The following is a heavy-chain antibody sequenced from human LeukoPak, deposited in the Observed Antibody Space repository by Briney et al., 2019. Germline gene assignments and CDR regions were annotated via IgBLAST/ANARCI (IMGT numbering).Heavy chain of an antibody. CDR2: IKLDGSEK. D-gene: IGHD6-13*01. Sequence: AGGSLTLSCAASGFTFSTYSMNWVRQAPGKGLEWVANIKLDGSEKFYVDSVKGRFTISRDNAKNSLYLQMNSLRAEDTAVYYCATQPTIAAGGVDYWGQGTLVTVSS. CDR3: ATQPTIAAGGVDY. V-gene: IGHV3-7*05. J-gene: IGHJ4*02. CDR1: GFTFSTYS.